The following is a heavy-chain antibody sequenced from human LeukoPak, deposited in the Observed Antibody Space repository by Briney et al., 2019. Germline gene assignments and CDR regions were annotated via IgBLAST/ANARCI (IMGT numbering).Heavy chain of an antibody. V-gene: IGHV1-2*02. J-gene: IGHJ6*02. D-gene: IGHD1-26*01. CDR1: GYTFTGYY. CDR3: ARSIDRYYYYGMDV. CDR2: INPNSGGT. Sequence: ASVKVSCKASGYTFTGYYMHWVRQAPGQGLEWMGWINPNSGGTNYAQKFQGRVTMTRDTSISTAYMELSMLRSDDTAVYYCARSIDRYYYYGMDVWGQGTTVTVSS.